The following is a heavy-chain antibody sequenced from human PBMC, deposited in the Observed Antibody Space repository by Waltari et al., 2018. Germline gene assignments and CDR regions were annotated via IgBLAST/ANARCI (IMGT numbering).Heavy chain of an antibody. CDR2: NSSDGGTK. CDR3: ARDRQGASASSPEITH. CDR1: GFTFINYA. D-gene: IGHD3-10*01. Sequence: QVHLVESGGGVGQPGMSLRLSCTASGFTFINYAMHWVRQAPGKGLELLTVNSSDGGTKYHAGFVGGRFTLLREKAKNPPPPAKTSLTTEDAGVYYCARDRQGASASSPEITHWGQGTLVTVSS. V-gene: IGHV3-30-3*01. J-gene: IGHJ4*02.